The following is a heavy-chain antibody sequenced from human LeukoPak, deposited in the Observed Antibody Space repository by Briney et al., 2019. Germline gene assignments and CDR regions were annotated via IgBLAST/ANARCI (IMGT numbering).Heavy chain of an antibody. CDR1: GYTFTGYY. CDR3: ARGNWDTSDAFDI. Sequence: ASVKVSCKASGYTFTGYYMHWVRQAPGQGLEWMGWINPNSGGTNYAQKFQGRVTMTRDTSISTAYMELSGLRSDDTAVYYCARGNWDTSDAFDIWGQGTMVTVSS. J-gene: IGHJ3*02. V-gene: IGHV1-2*02. D-gene: IGHD1/OR15-1a*01. CDR2: INPNSGGT.